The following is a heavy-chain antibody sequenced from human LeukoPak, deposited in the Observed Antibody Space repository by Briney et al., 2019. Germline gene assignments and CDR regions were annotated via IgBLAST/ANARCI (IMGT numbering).Heavy chain of an antibody. J-gene: IGHJ4*02. CDR2: IYYSGST. D-gene: IGHD5-12*01. Sequence: PSETLSLTCTVSGGSISSSSYSWGWIRQPPGKGLEWIGYIYYSGSTNYNPSLKSRVTISVDTSKNQFSLKLSSVTAADTAVYYCARARGPLVFDYWGQGTLVTVSS. CDR3: ARARGPLVFDY. CDR1: GGSISSSSYS. V-gene: IGHV4-61*05.